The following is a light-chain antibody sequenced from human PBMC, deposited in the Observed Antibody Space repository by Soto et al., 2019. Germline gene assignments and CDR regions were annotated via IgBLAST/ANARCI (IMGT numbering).Light chain of an antibody. J-gene: IGKJ1*01. V-gene: IGKV1-5*01. CDR1: QTISGW. CDR3: QQYKSYPWT. Sequence: DIQMTQSPSTLSASVGDGVTITCRASQTISGWLAWYQQRPGKAPKLLISDAASLRSGVPSRFSGSGSGTEFTLSICSLQPDDFGRYYCQQYKSYPWTFGHGTTVQV. CDR2: DAA.